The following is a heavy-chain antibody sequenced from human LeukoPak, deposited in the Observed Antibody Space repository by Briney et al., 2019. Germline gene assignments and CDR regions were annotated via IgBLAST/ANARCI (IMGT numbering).Heavy chain of an antibody. CDR1: GYSITTGHY. CDR2: IYHGETT. Sequence: SPSETLSLTCTVSGYSITTGHYWGWIRQPPGRGLEWIGSIYHGETTYNNPSLKTRLTISLDTSKNQFSLKLSSVTAADTAVYYCASNWSDFDYWGQGILVTVSS. V-gene: IGHV4-38-2*02. D-gene: IGHD1-1*01. J-gene: IGHJ4*02. CDR3: ASNWSDFDY.